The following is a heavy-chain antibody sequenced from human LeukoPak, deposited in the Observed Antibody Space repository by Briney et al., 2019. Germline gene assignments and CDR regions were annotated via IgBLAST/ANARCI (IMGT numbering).Heavy chain of an antibody. Sequence: GESLRLSCAASGFTFSSYAMSWVRQAPGKGLEWVSAISGSGGSTYYADSVKGRFTISRDNSKNTLYLQMNSLRAEDTAVYYCAKDGITIFGVAPSDYWGQGTLVTVSS. D-gene: IGHD3-3*01. CDR2: ISGSGGST. CDR1: GFTFSSYA. CDR3: AKDGITIFGVAPSDY. J-gene: IGHJ4*02. V-gene: IGHV3-23*01.